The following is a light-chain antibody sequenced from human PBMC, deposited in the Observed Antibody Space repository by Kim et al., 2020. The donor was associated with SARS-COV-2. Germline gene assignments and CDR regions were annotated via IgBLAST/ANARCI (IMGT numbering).Light chain of an antibody. CDR3: QSSDSSGIYRI. CDR1: ALAKQY. J-gene: IGLJ2*01. Sequence: SYELTQPPSVSVSPGQTARITCSGDALAKQYAYWYQQKPGQAPVLAIYKDSERPSGIPERVSGSSSGTTVTLTISGVQAEDKADYYCQSSDSSGIYRIFGGGTQLTVL. CDR2: KDS. V-gene: IGLV3-25*03.